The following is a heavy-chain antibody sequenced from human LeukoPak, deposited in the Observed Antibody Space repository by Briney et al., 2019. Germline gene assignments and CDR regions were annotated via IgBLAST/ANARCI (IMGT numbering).Heavy chain of an antibody. D-gene: IGHD2-2*01. CDR3: ARRRCSSTSCYGVFDY. CDR1: GYSENFYG. J-gene: IGHJ4*02. Sequence: ASVKVSCKTSGYSENFYGITWVRQVAGQGLEWMGWISAQHGQTEYAPNSQDRVTMTTDTYTNTAYMELRSLRSDDTAVYYCARRRCSSTSCYGVFDYWGQGTLVAVSS. V-gene: IGHV1-18*01. CDR2: ISAQHGQT.